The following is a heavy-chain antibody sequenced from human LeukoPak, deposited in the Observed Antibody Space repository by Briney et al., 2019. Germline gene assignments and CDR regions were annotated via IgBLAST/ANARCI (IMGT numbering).Heavy chain of an antibody. Sequence: KSGESLKISCKGSEYSFATCWIGWVRQMPGQGLELMGIIFPGDSDTRYSPSFQGQVTISADKSISTAYLQWSSLKASDTAIYYCASEYCSGGNCYFDYWGQGTLVTVSS. D-gene: IGHD2-15*01. V-gene: IGHV5-51*01. J-gene: IGHJ4*02. CDR2: IFPGDSDT. CDR1: EYSFATCW. CDR3: ASEYCSGGNCYFDY.